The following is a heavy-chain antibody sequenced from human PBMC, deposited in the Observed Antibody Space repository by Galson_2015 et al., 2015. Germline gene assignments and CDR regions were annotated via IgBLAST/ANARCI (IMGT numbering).Heavy chain of an antibody. CDR2: IWYDGSNK. CDR3: ARDQVEAAYDNYYYYKDV. Sequence: SLRLSCAASGFTFSSYGMHWVRQAPGKGLEWVAVIWYDGSNKYYADSVKGRFTISRDNSKNTLYLQMNSLRAEDTAVYYCARDQVEAAYDNYYYYKDVWGKGTTVTASS. CDR1: GFTFSSYG. J-gene: IGHJ6*03. D-gene: IGHD3-22*01. V-gene: IGHV3-33*01.